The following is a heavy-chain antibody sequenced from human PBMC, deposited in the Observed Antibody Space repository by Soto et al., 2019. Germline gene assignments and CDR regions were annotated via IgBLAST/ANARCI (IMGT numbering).Heavy chain of an antibody. J-gene: IGHJ3*02. Sequence: QLHLVQSGAVVKKPGASVTVSCSASGYPVTAYYMHWVRQAPGRGLEWMGGINPAPGAAKYTQTFQGRVTMPRETSTSTVFMELSGLTSEDPAVFYCARGGGVGVAGSAAFDMWGQGTLVTVSS. CDR1: GYPVTAYY. V-gene: IGHV1-2*02. CDR2: INPAPGAA. D-gene: IGHD3-3*01. CDR3: ARGGGVGVAGSAAFDM.